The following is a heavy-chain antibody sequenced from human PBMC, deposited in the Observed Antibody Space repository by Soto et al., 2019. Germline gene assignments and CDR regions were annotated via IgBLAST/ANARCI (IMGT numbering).Heavy chain of an antibody. V-gene: IGHV3-23*01. CDR3: AKCAVLMMTSWGCCNWVDR. CDR1: GFSFSSFA. CDR2: IRGTAT. Sequence: EVQLLESGGTLVQPGESLRLSCQVSGFSFSSFAMNWVRQAPGEGLEWVSSIRGTATSYADSVKGRVTISRDNSKNTVYLQMNTLRGEETDVYYCAKCAVLMMTSWGCCNWVDRSGPGTLVIASS. J-gene: IGHJ5*02. D-gene: IGHD3-16*01.